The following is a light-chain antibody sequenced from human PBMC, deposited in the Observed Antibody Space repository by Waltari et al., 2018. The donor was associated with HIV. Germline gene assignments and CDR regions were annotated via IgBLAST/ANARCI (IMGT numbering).Light chain of an antibody. CDR2: EVS. J-gene: IGLJ2*01. V-gene: IGLV2-14*01. CDR1: RSDLGAYNY. Sequence: QSALTQPASVSGSPGQSITVSCTGTRSDLGAYNYVSWYQQTPGTAPKLVIYEVSYRPSGISNRFSGSKSGNTASLTISGLQTEDEADYYCSSFTTTSTLLFGGGTKVTVL. CDR3: SSFTTTSTLL.